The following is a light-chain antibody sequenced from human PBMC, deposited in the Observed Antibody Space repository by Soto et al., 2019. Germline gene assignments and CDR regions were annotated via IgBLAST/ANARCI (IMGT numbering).Light chain of an antibody. J-gene: IGLJ3*02. CDR2: LNSDGSH. CDR3: QTWSTDIRV. Sequence: QSVLTQPPSASASLGASVKLTCTLSSGHNSYAIAWHQQQPEKGPRYLMKLNSDGSHSKGDGIPERFSGSSSGAERYLTIASRQSEDEADYYCQTWSTDIRVFGGGTKLSVL. CDR1: SGHNSYA. V-gene: IGLV4-69*01.